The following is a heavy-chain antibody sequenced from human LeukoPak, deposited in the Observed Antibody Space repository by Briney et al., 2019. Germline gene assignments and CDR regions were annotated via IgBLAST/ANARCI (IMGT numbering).Heavy chain of an antibody. CDR3: AKDWAAAGPGWYFDL. J-gene: IGHJ2*01. CDR2: ISWNSGSI. V-gene: IGHV3-9*01. D-gene: IGHD6-13*01. CDR1: GFTFADYA. Sequence: GRSLRLSCAASGFTFADYAMHWVRQAPGKSLEWVSGISWNSGSIGYADSVKGRFTISRDNAKNSLYLQMNSLRAEDTALYYCAKDWAAAGPGWYFDLWGRGTLVTVSS.